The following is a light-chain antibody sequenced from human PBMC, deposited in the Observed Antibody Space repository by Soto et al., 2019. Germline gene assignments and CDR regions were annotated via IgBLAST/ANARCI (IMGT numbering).Light chain of an antibody. CDR2: SNN. Sequence: QAVVTHPPSASGTPGQRVTISCSGSSSNIGSNTVNWYQQLPGTAPKLLIYSNNQRPSGVPDRFSGSKSGTSASLAISGLQSEDEADYYCAAWDDSLNGPLFGGGTKVTVL. CDR3: AAWDDSLNGPL. CDR1: SSNIGSNT. V-gene: IGLV1-44*01. J-gene: IGLJ2*01.